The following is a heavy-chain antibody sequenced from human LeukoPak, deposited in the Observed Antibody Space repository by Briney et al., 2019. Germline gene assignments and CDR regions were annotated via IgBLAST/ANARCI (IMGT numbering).Heavy chain of an antibody. D-gene: IGHD3-10*01. CDR1: GFTFSSYS. J-gene: IGHJ4*02. CDR3: ARDYRTHYYGSGSYYY. Sequence: PGGSLRLSCAASGFTFSSYSMNWVRQAPGKGLEWVSSISSSSSYIYYADSVKGRFTISRDNSKNTLYLQMNSLRAEDTAVYYCARDYRTHYYGSGSYYYWGQGTLVTVSS. CDR2: ISSSSSYI. V-gene: IGHV3-21*01.